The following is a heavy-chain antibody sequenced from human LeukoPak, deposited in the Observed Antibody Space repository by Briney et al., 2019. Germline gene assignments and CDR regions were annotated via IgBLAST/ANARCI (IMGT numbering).Heavy chain of an antibody. D-gene: IGHD2-2*02. J-gene: IGHJ3*02. CDR2: INPNSGGT. Sequence: ASVKVSCKASGYTFTDYYMHWVRQAPGQGLEWMGWINPNSGGTNYAQKFQGRVTMTRYTSIRTAYMELSRLRSDDTAVYYCAIEFATVVVSAVISAFDIWGQGTMVTVSS. CDR1: GYTFTDYY. V-gene: IGHV1-2*02. CDR3: AIEFATVVVSAVISAFDI.